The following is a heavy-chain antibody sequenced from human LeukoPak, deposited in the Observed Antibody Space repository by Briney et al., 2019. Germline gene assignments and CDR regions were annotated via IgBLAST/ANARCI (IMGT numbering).Heavy chain of an antibody. CDR1: GFTFSSYG. D-gene: IGHD6-6*01. V-gene: IGHV3-23*01. CDR2: ISGSGGST. J-gene: IGHJ6*03. Sequence: GGSLRLSCAASGFTFSSYGMSWVRQAPGKGLEWVSAISGSGGSTYYADSVKGRFTISRDNSKNTLYLQMNSLRAEDTAVYYCAKGPVSYYYYYYYMDVWGKGTTVTISS. CDR3: AKGPVSYYYYYYYMDV.